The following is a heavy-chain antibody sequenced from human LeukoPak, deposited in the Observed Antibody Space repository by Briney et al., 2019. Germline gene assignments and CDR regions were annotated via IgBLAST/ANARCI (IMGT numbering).Heavy chain of an antibody. CDR3: AREGSGRAFDI. CDR2: IFYSGST. D-gene: IGHD3-3*01. Sequence: SETLSLTCTVSGGSISTYYWSWIRQPPGKGLEWIGYIFYSGSTNYNPSLKSRVTLSVDTSKNQFSLKMTSVTAADTAVYYCAREGSGRAFDIWGQGTMVTVSS. J-gene: IGHJ3*02. V-gene: IGHV4-59*01. CDR1: GGSISTYY.